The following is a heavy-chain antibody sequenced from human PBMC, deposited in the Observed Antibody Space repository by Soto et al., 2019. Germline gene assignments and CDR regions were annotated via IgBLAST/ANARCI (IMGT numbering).Heavy chain of an antibody. CDR3: ARMDSSGYSDY. D-gene: IGHD3-22*01. CDR2: ISAYNGNT. J-gene: IGHJ4*02. Sequence: GASVKVSCKTSGYTFTNFGISWVRQAPGQGLEWMGWISAYNGNTNYAQKLQGRVTMTTDTSTSTAYMELRSLRSDDTAVYYCARMDSSGYSDYSGQGTLVTVSS. CDR1: GYTFTNFG. V-gene: IGHV1-18*01.